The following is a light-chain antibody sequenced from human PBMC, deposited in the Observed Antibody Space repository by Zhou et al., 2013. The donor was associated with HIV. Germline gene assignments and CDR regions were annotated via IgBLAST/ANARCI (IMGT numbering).Light chain of an antibody. Sequence: AIRITQSPSSLSASTGDRVTITCRASQGISSYLAWYQQKPGKAPKLLIYAASTLQSGVPSRFSGSGSGTDFTLTISSLQPEDFATYHCQQFNTYPLFGGGTKVEI. V-gene: IGKV1-8*01. CDR2: AAS. J-gene: IGKJ4*01. CDR3: QQFNTYPL. CDR1: QGISSY.